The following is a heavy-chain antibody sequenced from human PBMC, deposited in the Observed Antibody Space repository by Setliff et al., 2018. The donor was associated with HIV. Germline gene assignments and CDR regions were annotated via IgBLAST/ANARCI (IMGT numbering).Heavy chain of an antibody. D-gene: IGHD1-26*01. CDR2: ISGSSTTI. Sequence: PGGSLRLSCAASGFTFSSYGMTWVRQAPGKGLEWVSYISGSSTTIYYADSVKGRFTISRDNAKNSLFLQMNTLRAEDTAVYYCARDQWVGATADYYYYMDVWGKGTTVTAP. J-gene: IGHJ6*03. CDR3: ARDQWVGATADYYYYMDV. CDR1: GFTFSSYG. V-gene: IGHV3-48*04.